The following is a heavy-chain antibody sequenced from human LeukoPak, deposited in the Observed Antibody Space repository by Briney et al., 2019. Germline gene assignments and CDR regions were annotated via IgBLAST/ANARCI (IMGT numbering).Heavy chain of an antibody. J-gene: IGHJ3*02. Sequence: ASVKVSCKASGYTFTNYAMPWVRQAPGQRLEWMGWINAGNGNTKYSQKFQGRVTITRDTSASTAYMELSSLRSEDTAVYYCARVRLGILDAFDIWGQGTMVTVSS. CDR1: GYTFTNYA. CDR3: ARVRLGILDAFDI. CDR2: INAGNGNT. V-gene: IGHV1-3*01. D-gene: IGHD6-19*01.